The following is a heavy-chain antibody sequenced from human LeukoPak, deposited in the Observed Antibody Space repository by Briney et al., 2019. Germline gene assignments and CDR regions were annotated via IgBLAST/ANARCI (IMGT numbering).Heavy chain of an antibody. J-gene: IGHJ6*03. Sequence: GGSLRLSCAASGFTFSDYYMSWIRQAPGKGLEWVSYISSSGSTIYCADSVKGRFTISRDNAKNSLYLQMNSLRAEDTAVYYCARARGSCYSCYYYYMDVWGKGTTVTVSS. CDR2: ISSSGSTI. CDR3: ARARGSCYSCYYYYMDV. V-gene: IGHV3-11*04. CDR1: GFTFSDYY. D-gene: IGHD2-15*01.